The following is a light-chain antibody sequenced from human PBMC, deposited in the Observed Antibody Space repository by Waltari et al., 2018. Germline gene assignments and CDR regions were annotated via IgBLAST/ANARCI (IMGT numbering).Light chain of an antibody. Sequence: DIQMTQSPSSLSASVGDRVTITCQASPDISNYLNWYQQKPGKAPKLLLYDASNLETGVPSRFSGRGSGTDYTCSISSLRPEDIATYYCQQYVNLPRTLGGGTKVEIK. V-gene: IGKV1-33*01. CDR3: QQYVNLPRT. CDR1: PDISNY. CDR2: DAS. J-gene: IGKJ4*02.